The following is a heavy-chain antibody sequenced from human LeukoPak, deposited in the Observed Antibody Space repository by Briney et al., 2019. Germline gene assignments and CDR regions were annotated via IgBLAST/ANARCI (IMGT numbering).Heavy chain of an antibody. D-gene: IGHD2-2*01. CDR1: GYTFVSYY. J-gene: IGHJ6*03. Sequence: ASVKVSCKASGYTFVSYYIHWVRQAPGQGLEWMGIIDPSGGSTTYAQKFQGRVTMTRDTSTNTVYMQLSSLRSEDTAVYYCARRVYCTSASCYHYLYYMDVWGKGTTVTVSS. V-gene: IGHV1-46*03. CDR2: IDPSGGST. CDR3: ARRVYCTSASCYHYLYYMDV.